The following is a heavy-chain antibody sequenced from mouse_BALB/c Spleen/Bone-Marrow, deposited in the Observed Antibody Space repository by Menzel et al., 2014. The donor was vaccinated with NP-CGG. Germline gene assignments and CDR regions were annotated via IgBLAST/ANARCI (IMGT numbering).Heavy chain of an antibody. V-gene: IGHV1-31*01. CDR3: ESRGEYFDV. Sequence: EVQLQQSGPELMKPGASVKISCKASGYSFTGYYMQWVKQSHGNSLDWIGYIFPYNGVSSYNQKFKGNATLTVDKSSSTAHMEPLSMTSDDSAVYYCESRGEYFDVWGAGTTVTVSS. CDR1: GYSFTGYY. CDR2: IFPYNGVS. J-gene: IGHJ1*01.